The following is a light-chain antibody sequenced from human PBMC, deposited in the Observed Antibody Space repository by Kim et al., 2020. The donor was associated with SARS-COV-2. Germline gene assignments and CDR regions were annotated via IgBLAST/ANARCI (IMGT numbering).Light chain of an antibody. CDR3: QQYGGSPWT. V-gene: IGKV3-20*01. Sequence: IVLRQSPSIICLSPGEKATLSCRASQSVISSSLAWYQQKPGQAPRLLIYGTSSRATGIPDRFSGSGSGTDFTLTISRLEPEDFAVYYCQQYGGSPWTFGQGTKVDIK. J-gene: IGKJ1*01. CDR1: QSVISSS. CDR2: GTS.